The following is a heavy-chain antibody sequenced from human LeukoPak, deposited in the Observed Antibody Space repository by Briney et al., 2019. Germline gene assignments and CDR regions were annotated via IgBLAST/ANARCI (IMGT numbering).Heavy chain of an antibody. J-gene: IGHJ6*02. D-gene: IGHD5-12*01. V-gene: IGHV1-18*01. CDR1: GYSFTSYG. CDR2: ISAYNGNT. CDR3: ARDRGYSGYDYYYYGMDV. Sequence: GASVKVSCKASGYSFTSYGISWVRQAPGQGLEWMGWISAYNGNTNYAQKLQGRVTMTTDTSTSTAYMELRSLRSDDTAVYHRARDRGYSGYDYYYYGMDVWGQGTTVTVSS.